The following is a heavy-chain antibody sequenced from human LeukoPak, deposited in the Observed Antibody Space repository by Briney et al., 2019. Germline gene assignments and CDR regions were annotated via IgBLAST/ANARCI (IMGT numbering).Heavy chain of an antibody. D-gene: IGHD1-26*01. CDR2: IYYSGNS. J-gene: IGHJ2*01. Sequence: PSQTLSLTCTVSGGSISSDHYYWGWIRQPPGKGLEWIGSIYYSGNSYYNPSLKSRVTMSVDTSKNQFSLKVSSVTAADTAVYYCAGPAGTYWYFDLWGRGTLVTVSS. CDR3: AGPAGTYWYFDL. V-gene: IGHV4-39*07. CDR1: GGSISSDHYY.